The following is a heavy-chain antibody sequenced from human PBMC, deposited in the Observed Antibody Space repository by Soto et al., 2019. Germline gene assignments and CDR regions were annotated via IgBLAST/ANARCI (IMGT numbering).Heavy chain of an antibody. CDR1: GFTFSSYA. Sequence: PGGSLRLSCAASGFTFSSYAMSWVRQAPGKGLEWVSAISGSGDSTYYAESVKGRFTISRDNSKNTLYMQMNSLRAEDTAVYYCAKQQGPGTPYYYAMDVWGQGTTVTVSS. J-gene: IGHJ6*02. CDR2: ISGSGDST. CDR3: AKQQGPGTPYYYAMDV. D-gene: IGHD1-1*01. V-gene: IGHV3-23*01.